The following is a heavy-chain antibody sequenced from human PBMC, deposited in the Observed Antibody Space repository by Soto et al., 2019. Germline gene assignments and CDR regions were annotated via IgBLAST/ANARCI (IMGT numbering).Heavy chain of an antibody. Sequence: SETLSLTGAVYGGSFSGYYWSWIRQPPGKGLEWIGEINHSGSTNYNPSLKSRVTISVDTSKNQFSLKLSSVTAADTAVYYCARGYVVVTVWGQGTLVTVSS. J-gene: IGHJ4*02. CDR1: GGSFSGYY. D-gene: IGHD2-21*02. CDR3: ARGYVVVTV. CDR2: INHSGST. V-gene: IGHV4-34*01.